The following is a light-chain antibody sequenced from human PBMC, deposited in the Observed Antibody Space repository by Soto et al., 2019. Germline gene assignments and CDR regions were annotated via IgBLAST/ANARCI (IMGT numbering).Light chain of an antibody. J-gene: IGKJ1*01. Sequence: EIVLTQSPGTLSLSPGERATLSCRASQSVTSSYLAWYQQKPGQAPRLLIYGASSRATGIPDRCSGSGSGTDFTLSISRLEPEDFAVYYCQQYGSSHLTFGQGTKVEIK. CDR1: QSVTSSY. CDR3: QQYGSSHLT. CDR2: GAS. V-gene: IGKV3-20*01.